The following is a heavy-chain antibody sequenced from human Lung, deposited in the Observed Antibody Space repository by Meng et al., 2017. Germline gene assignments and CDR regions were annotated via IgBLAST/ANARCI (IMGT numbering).Heavy chain of an antibody. CDR3: ARGPTTMAHDFDY. CDR1: GGSFSDYY. J-gene: IGHJ4*02. CDR2: INHSGST. V-gene: IGHV4-34*01. Sequence: QVQLQHWGAGRLKPSETLSLTCVVSGGSFSDYYWSWIRQPPGKGLEWIGEINHSGSTNYNPSLESRATISVDTSQNNLSLKLSSVTAADSAVYYCARGPTTMAHDFDYWGQGTLVTVSS. D-gene: IGHD4-11*01.